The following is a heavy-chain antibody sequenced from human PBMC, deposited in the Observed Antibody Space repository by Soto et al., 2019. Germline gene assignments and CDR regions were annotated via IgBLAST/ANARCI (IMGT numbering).Heavy chain of an antibody. CDR3: AIFMTEEQPLSYSDY. V-gene: IGHV4-30-2*02. J-gene: IGHJ4*02. CDR2: IYHSGST. D-gene: IGHD3-16*01. CDR1: CGSIPIGGYS. Sequence: LSLTRAVSCGSIPIGGYSLGCLRQPPRKGLEWIGYIYHSGSTYYNPSLKSRVTISVDTSKNQFSLKLRSVSAADTAVYYCAIFMTEEQPLSYSDYSCTGVLGTGSS.